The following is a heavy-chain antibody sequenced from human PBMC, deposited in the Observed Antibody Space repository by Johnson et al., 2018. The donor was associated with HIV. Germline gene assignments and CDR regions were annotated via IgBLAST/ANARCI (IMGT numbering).Heavy chain of an antibody. CDR3: ARVAQSIAARPEAFDI. D-gene: IGHD6-6*01. Sequence: QEQLVESGGGVVQPGRSLRLSCAASGFTFSSYAMHWVRQAPGKGLEWVAVISYDGSNKYYADSVKGRFTISRDNAKNSLFLQMNSLRAEDTALYYCARVAQSIAARPEAFDIWGQGTMVTVSS. J-gene: IGHJ3*02. CDR2: ISYDGSNK. CDR1: GFTFSSYA. V-gene: IGHV3-30-3*01.